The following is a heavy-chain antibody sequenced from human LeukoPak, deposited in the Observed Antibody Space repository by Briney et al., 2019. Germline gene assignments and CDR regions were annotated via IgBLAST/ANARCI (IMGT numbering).Heavy chain of an antibody. CDR3: ARHGIDIVVAHHYMDV. D-gene: IGHD2-2*01. CDR2: IYYSGST. Sequence: SETLSLTCIVSGDSISTSDYYWGWIRQPPGKGLEWIGSIYYSGSTYYNPSLKSRVTISVDTSKNQFSLKLSSVTAADTAVYYCARHGIDIVVAHHYMDVWGKGTTVTVSS. CDR1: GDSISTSDYY. V-gene: IGHV4-39*01. J-gene: IGHJ6*03.